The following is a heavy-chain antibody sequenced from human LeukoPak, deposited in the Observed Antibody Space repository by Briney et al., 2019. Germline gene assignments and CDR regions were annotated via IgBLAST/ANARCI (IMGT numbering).Heavy chain of an antibody. D-gene: IGHD3-10*01. CDR1: GFTYSSDA. CDR3: AKVGWDYGSGSYSL. V-gene: IGHV3-23*01. Sequence: GGSLRLSCAASGFTYSSDAMRWVRQAPGKGLEWVSAISGSGGRTNYADSVKGRFTISRDNSKNTLHLQMNSLRAEDTAAYYCAKVGWDYGSGSYSLWGQGTLVTVSS. J-gene: IGHJ4*02. CDR2: ISGSGGRT.